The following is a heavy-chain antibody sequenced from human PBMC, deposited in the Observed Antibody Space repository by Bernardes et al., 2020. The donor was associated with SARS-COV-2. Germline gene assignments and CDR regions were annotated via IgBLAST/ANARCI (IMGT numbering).Heavy chain of an antibody. V-gene: IGHV3-66*01. CDR3: ARRDFITRRDY. J-gene: IGHJ4*02. Sequence: GGTLRLSCAVSGFTVSNNYMSWVRKAPGKGLEWVSVIYSVGSTYYADSVKGRFTISRDNSKNTVDLLMNSLRGEDTAVYYCARRDFITRRDYWGQGTLVTVSS. CDR2: IYSVGST. CDR1: GFTVSNNY. D-gene: IGHD2-21*02.